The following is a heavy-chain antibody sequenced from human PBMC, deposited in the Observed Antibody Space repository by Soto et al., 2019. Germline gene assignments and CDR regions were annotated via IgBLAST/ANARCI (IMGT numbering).Heavy chain of an antibody. CDR1: GHTNTGYG. CDR2: ISAFNLAT. V-gene: IGHV1-18*01. D-gene: IGHD2-15*01. Sequence: QVLLVQSGAEMREPGASVKVSCKASGHTNTGYGISWVRQAPGQGLEGMGWISAFNLATNYAQRFQGRVTVTIDTFTSTAQMELTSLRSDDTAVYYCARHGLGYDDTGHAFDSWGQGTLVTVSS. CDR3: ARHGLGYDDTGHAFDS. J-gene: IGHJ4*02.